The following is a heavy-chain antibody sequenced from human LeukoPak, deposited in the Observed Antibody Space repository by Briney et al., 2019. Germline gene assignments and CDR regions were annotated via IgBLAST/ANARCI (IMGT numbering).Heavy chain of an antibody. CDR1: GGSISSSSYY. D-gene: IGHD3-22*01. CDR3: AAYYYESSGLDAFDI. CDR2: IYYSGST. V-gene: IGHV4-39*07. J-gene: IGHJ3*02. Sequence: SETLSLTCTVSGGSISSSSYYWGWIRQPPGKGLEWIGSIYYSGSTYYNPSLKSRVTISVDTSKNQFSLKLSSVTAADTAVYYCAAYYYESSGLDAFDIWGQGTMVTVSS.